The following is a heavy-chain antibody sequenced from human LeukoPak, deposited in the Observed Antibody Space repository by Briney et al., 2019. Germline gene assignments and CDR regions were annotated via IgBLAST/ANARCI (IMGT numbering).Heavy chain of an antibody. CDR1: GFTFSSYA. D-gene: IGHD1-26*01. CDR2: ISSNGGST. J-gene: IGHJ6*02. V-gene: IGHV3-64*01. Sequence: GGSLRLSCAASGFTFSSYAMHWVRQAPGKGLEYVSAISSNGGSTYYANSVKGRFTISRDNSKNTLYLQMNSLRAEDTAAYYCARERPRMYSGSYFPPKDYYYYGMDVWGQGTTVTVSS. CDR3: ARERPRMYSGSYFPPKDYYYYGMDV.